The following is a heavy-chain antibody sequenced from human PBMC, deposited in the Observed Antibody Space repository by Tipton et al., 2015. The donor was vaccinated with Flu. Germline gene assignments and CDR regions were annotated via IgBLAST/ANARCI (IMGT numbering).Heavy chain of an antibody. CDR1: GGSISDNNYY. Sequence: LACTVSGGSISDNNYYWGWIRQPPGKGLEWIANIYFSGSTYYNPSLKSRVTMSMYTSKNQLSLKLSSVTAADTAVYYCARGEGSSFYYYMDVWGKGTTVTVPS. CDR2: IYFSGST. J-gene: IGHJ6*03. CDR3: ARGEGSSFYYYMDV. V-gene: IGHV4-39*07.